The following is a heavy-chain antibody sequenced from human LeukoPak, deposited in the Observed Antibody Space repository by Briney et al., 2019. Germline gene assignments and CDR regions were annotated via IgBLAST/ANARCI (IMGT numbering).Heavy chain of an antibody. D-gene: IGHD2-15*01. Sequence: SETLSLTCAVYGGSFSGYYWSWIRQPPGKGLEWIGEINHSGSTNYNPSLKSRVTISVDTSKNQFSLKLSSVTAADTAVYYCARRIVVVVAATLGNWFDPWGQGTLVTVSS. CDR3: ARRIVVVVAATLGNWFDP. CDR2: INHSGST. CDR1: GGSFSGYY. J-gene: IGHJ5*02. V-gene: IGHV4-34*01.